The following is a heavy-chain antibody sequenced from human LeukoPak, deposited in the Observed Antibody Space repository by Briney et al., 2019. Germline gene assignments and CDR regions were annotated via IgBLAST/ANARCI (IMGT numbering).Heavy chain of an antibody. CDR3: ARMYYYDSSGRNWFDP. D-gene: IGHD3-22*01. V-gene: IGHV1-8*03. CDR2: MNPNSGNT. J-gene: IGHJ5*02. CDR1: GYTFTGYY. Sequence: ASVKVSCKASGYTFTGYYMHWVRQATGQGLEWMGWMNPNSGNTGYAQKFQGRVTITRNTSLSTAYMELSSLRSEDTAVYYCARMYYYDSSGRNWFDPWGQGTLVTVSS.